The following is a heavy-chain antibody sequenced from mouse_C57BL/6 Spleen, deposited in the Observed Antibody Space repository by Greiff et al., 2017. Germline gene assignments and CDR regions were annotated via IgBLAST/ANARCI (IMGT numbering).Heavy chain of an antibody. CDR3: ARDAGSNYRYYAMDY. J-gene: IGHJ4*01. CDR1: GFTFSDFY. CDR2: SRNKANDYTS. V-gene: IGHV7-1*01. Sequence: EVKLVESGGGLVQSGRSLRLSCATSGFTFSDFYMEWVRQAPGKGLEWIAASRNKANDYTSEYSASVKGRFIVSRDTSQSILYLQMNALRAEDTAIYYCARDAGSNYRYYAMDYWGQGTSVTVSS. D-gene: IGHD2-5*01.